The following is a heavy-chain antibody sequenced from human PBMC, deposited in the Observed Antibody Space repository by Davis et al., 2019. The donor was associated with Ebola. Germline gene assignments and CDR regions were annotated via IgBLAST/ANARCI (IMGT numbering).Heavy chain of an antibody. D-gene: IGHD6-19*01. V-gene: IGHV4-34*01. CDR3: ARSSIAVAGYHLYWYIDL. CDR1: GGSFSGHY. Sequence: PSETLSLTCDVDGGSFSGHYWSWIRQPPGKGLEWIGKINHSGSTKYNPSLRSRVTISLDTSKSQFSLKLNSVTAADTAVYYCARSSIAVAGYHLYWYIDLWGRGTLVTASA. J-gene: IGHJ2*01. CDR2: INHSGST.